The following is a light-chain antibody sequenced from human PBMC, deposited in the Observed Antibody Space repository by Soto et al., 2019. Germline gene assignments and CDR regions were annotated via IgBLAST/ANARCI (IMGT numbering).Light chain of an antibody. CDR1: NRDVGSYSL. CDR2: EVR. J-gene: IGLJ3*02. CDR3: SSYTTTSTLV. Sequence: QAVLTQRACVPWSPGQSITIACTASNRDVGSYSLASWYQQRPGEAPKLIISEVRNRPSGISYRFTGSKSGNTASLTISGLQAEDEADYYCSSYTTTSTLVFGGGTTVTVL. V-gene: IGLV2-14*01.